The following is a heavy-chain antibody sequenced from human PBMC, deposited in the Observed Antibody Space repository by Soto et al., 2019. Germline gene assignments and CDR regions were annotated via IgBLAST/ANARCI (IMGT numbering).Heavy chain of an antibody. CDR3: AKEYGRLDY. Sequence: GGSLRLSCAASGFTFSDYYMSWIRQAPGKGLEWVSYISSSSGYTNYADSVKGRFTISRDNAKNSLYLQMNSLRAKDTAVYYCAKEYGRLDYWGQGTLVTVSS. CDR1: GFTFSDYY. CDR2: ISSSSGYT. D-gene: IGHD4-17*01. V-gene: IGHV3-11*06. J-gene: IGHJ4*02.